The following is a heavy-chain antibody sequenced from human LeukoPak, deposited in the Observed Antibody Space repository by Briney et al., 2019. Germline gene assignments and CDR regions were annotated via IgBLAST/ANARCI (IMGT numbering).Heavy chain of an antibody. V-gene: IGHV1-2*02. CDR1: GFTFTDHY. Sequence: ASMKVSCKSSGFTFTDHYIHWVRQGPGQGLEWMGYIGPHSTFTSSPQEFQGRVTMTRDASMSTAYMELTRLTSDDTAIYYCVREGEGPLSKDFDYWGQGTLVTVSS. D-gene: IGHD2/OR15-2a*01. CDR2: IGPHSTFT. CDR3: VREGEGPLSKDFDY. J-gene: IGHJ4*02.